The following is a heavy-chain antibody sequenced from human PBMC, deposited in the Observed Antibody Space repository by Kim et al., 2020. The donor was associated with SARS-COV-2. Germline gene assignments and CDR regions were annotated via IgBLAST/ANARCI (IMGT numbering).Heavy chain of an antibody. V-gene: IGHV4-39*01. CDR3: ARRTGHYDSSGYYYPFDY. Sequence: SETLSLTCTVSGGSISSSSYYWGWIRQPPGKGLEWMGSIYYSGSTYYNPSLKSRVTISVDTSKNQFSLKLSSVTAADTAVYYCARRTGHYDSSGYYYPFDYWGQGTLVTVSS. CDR1: GGSISSSSYY. D-gene: IGHD3-22*01. J-gene: IGHJ4*02. CDR2: IYYSGST.